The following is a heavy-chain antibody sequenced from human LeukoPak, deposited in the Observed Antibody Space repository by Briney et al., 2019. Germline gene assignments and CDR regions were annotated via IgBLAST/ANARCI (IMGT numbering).Heavy chain of an antibody. CDR3: ARDRASGGVRNYYFDY. V-gene: IGHV1-18*01. CDR2: ISAYNGNT. J-gene: IGHJ4*02. Sequence: EASVNVSCKASGYTFTSYGISWVRQAPGQGLEWMGWISAYNGNTNYAQKLQGRVTMTTDTSTSTAYMELRSLRSDDTAVYYCARDRASGGVRNYYFDYWGQGTLVTVSS. D-gene: IGHD3-16*01. CDR1: GYTFTSYG.